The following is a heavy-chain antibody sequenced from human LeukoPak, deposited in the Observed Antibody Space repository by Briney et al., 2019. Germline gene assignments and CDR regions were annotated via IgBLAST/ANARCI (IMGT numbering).Heavy chain of an antibody. CDR2: IKLDGSEK. V-gene: IGHV3-7*01. Sequence: PGGSLRLSCVASGFTFGKYWMSWVRQAPGKGLERVANIKLDGSEKNYVDSVKGRFTISRDNSKNTLYLQMNSLRAEDTAVYYCARDPLGTRPGFDYWGQGTLVTVSS. CDR3: ARDPLGTRPGFDY. J-gene: IGHJ4*02. D-gene: IGHD1-1*01. CDR1: GFTFGKYW.